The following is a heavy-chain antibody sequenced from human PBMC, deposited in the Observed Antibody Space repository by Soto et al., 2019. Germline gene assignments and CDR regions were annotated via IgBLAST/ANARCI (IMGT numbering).Heavy chain of an antibody. J-gene: IGHJ6*03. Sequence: GGSLRLSCAASGFTFSSYGVHWVRQAPGKGLEWVAVIWYDGSNKYYADSVKGRFTISRDNSENTLYLQMNSLRAEDTAVYYCARDGGIAVAGTSYYYMDVWGKGTTVTVSS. CDR3: ARDGGIAVAGTSYYYMDV. D-gene: IGHD6-19*01. CDR1: GFTFSSYG. CDR2: IWYDGSNK. V-gene: IGHV3-33*01.